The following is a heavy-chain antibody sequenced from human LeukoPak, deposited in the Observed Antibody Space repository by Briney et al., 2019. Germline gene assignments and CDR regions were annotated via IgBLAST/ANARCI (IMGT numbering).Heavy chain of an antibody. V-gene: IGHV3-7*01. CDR1: GFTFSTYW. J-gene: IGHJ4*02. D-gene: IGHD2-2*01. CDR3: ARLCRGNQLAGFDS. Sequence: GGSLRLSCSASGFTFSTYWMSWVRQAPGKGLEWVANMRRDGNEIYYLDSVRGRFTISRDNAKNSLYLQMNSLRAEDTAVYYCARLCRGNQLAGFDSWGQGTLVTVSS. CDR2: MRRDGNEI.